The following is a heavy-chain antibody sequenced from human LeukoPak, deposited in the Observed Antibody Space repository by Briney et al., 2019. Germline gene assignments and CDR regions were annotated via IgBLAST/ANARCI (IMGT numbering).Heavy chain of an antibody. Sequence: PSETLSLTCAVSGGSISSGGYSWSWIRQPPGKGLEWIGYIYHSGSTYYNPSLKSRVTISVDRSKNQFSLKLSSVTVADTAVYYCARAARQFFDYWGQGTLVTVSS. D-gene: IGHD6-6*01. CDR2: IYHSGST. J-gene: IGHJ4*02. CDR1: GGSISSGGYS. CDR3: ARAARQFFDY. V-gene: IGHV4-30-2*01.